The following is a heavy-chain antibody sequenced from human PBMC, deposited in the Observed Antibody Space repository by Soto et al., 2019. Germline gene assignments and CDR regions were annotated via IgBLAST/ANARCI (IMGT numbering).Heavy chain of an antibody. J-gene: IGHJ6*03. CDR2: IYYSGST. D-gene: IGHD4-4*01. CDR1: GGSISSYY. V-gene: IGHV4-59*01. Sequence: SETLSLTCTVSGGSISSYYWSWIRQPPGKGLEWIGYIYYSGSTNYNPSLKSRVTISVDTSKNQFSLKLSSVTAADTAVYYCAREGLEPTTVTMYYYYYYMAVWGKGTTVTVSS. CDR3: AREGLEPTTVTMYYYYYYMAV.